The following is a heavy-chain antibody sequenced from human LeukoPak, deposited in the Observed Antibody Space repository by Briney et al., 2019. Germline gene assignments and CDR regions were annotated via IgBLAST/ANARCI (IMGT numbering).Heavy chain of an antibody. CDR1: GFTFNTYT. J-gene: IGHJ4*02. CDR2: ISSSSSTI. D-gene: IGHD6-13*01. V-gene: IGHV3-48*02. Sequence: GGSLRLSCAASGFTFNTYTMNWVRQAPGKGLEWVSYISSSSSTIYYADSVKGRFTISRDNAKNSLYLQMNSLRDEDTAVYYCARDPPFILAAASPYWGQGTLVTVSS. CDR3: ARDPPFILAAASPY.